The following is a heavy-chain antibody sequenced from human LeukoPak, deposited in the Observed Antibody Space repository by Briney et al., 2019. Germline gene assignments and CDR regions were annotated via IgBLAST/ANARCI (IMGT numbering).Heavy chain of an antibody. V-gene: IGHV4-39*01. CDR3: ARLLGLDSSGYYLSAFDI. CDR1: GGSITSSSYY. Sequence: SETLSLTCTVSGGSITSSSYYWGWIRQPPGKGLEWIGSIYYSGSTYYNPSLKSRVTISIDTSKNQFSLELSSVTAADTAVYYCARLLGLDSSGYYLSAFDIWGQGTLVTVSS. D-gene: IGHD3-22*01. CDR2: IYYSGST. J-gene: IGHJ3*02.